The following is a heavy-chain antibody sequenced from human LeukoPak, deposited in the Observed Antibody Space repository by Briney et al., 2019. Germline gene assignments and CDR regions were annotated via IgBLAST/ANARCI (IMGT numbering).Heavy chain of an antibody. Sequence: SETLSLTCTVSGGSIIDSSYYWGWIRQPPGKGLEWIGYIYYSGSTNYNPSLKSRVTISVDTSKNQFSLKLSSVTAADTAVYYCARHRLLWFGELSGGLDYWGQGTLVTVSS. J-gene: IGHJ4*02. D-gene: IGHD3-10*01. CDR2: IYYSGST. CDR3: ARHRLLWFGELSGGLDY. V-gene: IGHV4-61*05. CDR1: GGSIIDSSYY.